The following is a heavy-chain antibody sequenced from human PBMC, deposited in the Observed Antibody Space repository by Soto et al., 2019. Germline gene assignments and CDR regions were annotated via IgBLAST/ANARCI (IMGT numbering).Heavy chain of an antibody. D-gene: IGHD3-22*01. J-gene: IGHJ4*02. CDR2: IKKRADGGTA. CDR3: PSVNLYISDSSGHCY. CDR1: GFTFSNAW. V-gene: IGHV3-15*05. Sequence: EVQLVESGGGLVQPGGSLRLSCAASGFTFSNAWMNWVRQAPGKGREWIGRIKKRADGGTADHATPVTGRCTISRDVSKKTLYLQMNSLRAEDTAVYYCPSVNLYISDSSGHCYWGQGTLVTVSS.